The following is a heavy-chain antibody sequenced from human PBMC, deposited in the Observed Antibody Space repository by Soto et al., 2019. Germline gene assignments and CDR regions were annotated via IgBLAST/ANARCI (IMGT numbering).Heavy chain of an antibody. CDR3: ARGVSMGAYSYYYVMDV. V-gene: IGHV4-34*01. Sequence: SETLSLTCAVYGGSFSGYYWSWIRQPPGKGLEWIGEINHSGSTNYNPSLKSRVTISVDTSKNQFSLKLSSVTAADTAVYYCARGVSMGAYSYYYVMDVSGQGTT. D-gene: IGHD3-16*01. J-gene: IGHJ6*02. CDR1: GGSFSGYY. CDR2: INHSGST.